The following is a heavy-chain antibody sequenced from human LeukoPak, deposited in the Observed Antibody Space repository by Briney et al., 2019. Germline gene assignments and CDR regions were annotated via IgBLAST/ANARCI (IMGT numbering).Heavy chain of an antibody. D-gene: IGHD1-1*01. J-gene: IGHJ5*02. CDR2: IYYSGNT. Sequence: SETLSLTCTVSGGSISSYYWSWIRQPPGKGLEWIGYIYYSGNTNFNPSLKSRVTISVDTSKNQFSLKLSSVTAADTAVYYCARDGNWNDEGWFDPWGQGTLVTVSS. CDR3: ARDGNWNDEGWFDP. CDR1: GGSISSYY. V-gene: IGHV4-59*01.